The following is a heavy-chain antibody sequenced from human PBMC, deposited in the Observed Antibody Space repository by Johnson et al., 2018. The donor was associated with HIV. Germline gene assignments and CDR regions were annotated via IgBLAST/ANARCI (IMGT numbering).Heavy chain of an antibody. V-gene: IGHV3-30*02. CDR1: GFTFTSYG. D-gene: IGHD6-13*01. J-gene: IGHJ3*02. CDR3: AKGRAQHLDGGAFDI. CDR2: IRYDGSNK. Sequence: VQLVESGGGLVKPGGSLRLSCAASGFTFTSYGMHWVRQAPGKGLEWVAFIRYDGSNKYYADSVKGRFTISRDNSKNTLFLQMNSLGPEDTAVYYCAKGRAQHLDGGAFDIWGQGTMVTVSS.